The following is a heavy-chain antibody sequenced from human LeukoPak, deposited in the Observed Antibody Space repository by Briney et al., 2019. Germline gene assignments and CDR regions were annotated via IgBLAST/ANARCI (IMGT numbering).Heavy chain of an antibody. Sequence: SETLSLTCTVSGGSISSHYYWGWIRQPPGKGLEWIGSMYYSGSTYYNPSLNIRVTISVDTSKNQFSLNLRSVTATDTAVYYCAREILYDSTGYYLWGQGTLVTVSS. J-gene: IGHJ4*02. CDR3: AREILYDSTGYYL. CDR2: MYYSGST. V-gene: IGHV4-39*07. D-gene: IGHD3-22*01. CDR1: GGSISSHYY.